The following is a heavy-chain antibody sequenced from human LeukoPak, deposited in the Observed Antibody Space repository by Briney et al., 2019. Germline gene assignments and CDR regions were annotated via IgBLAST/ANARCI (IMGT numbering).Heavy chain of an antibody. D-gene: IGHD4-17*01. CDR3: ARGSYTVTTHGYYYGMDV. CDR1: GGTFSSYA. V-gene: IGHV1-69*04. J-gene: IGHJ6*02. CDR2: IIPILGIA. Sequence: SVKVSCKASGGTFSSYAISWVRQAPGQGLEWMGRIIPILGIANYAQKFQGRVTITADKSTSTAYMELSSLRSEDTAVYYCARGSYTVTTHGYYYGMDVWGQGTTVTVSS.